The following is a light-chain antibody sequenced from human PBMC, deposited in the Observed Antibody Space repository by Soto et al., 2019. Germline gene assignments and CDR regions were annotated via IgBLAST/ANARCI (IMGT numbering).Light chain of an antibody. Sequence: EIVLTQSPGTLSLSPGERATLSCRASQSVSSNYLAWYQQKPGQAPRVLIYGASTRATDVPDRFSGSGSGADFTLSISRLEPEDFAVYYCQQYGSSPPRTFGQGTKVDIK. CDR2: GAS. J-gene: IGKJ1*01. CDR1: QSVSSNY. CDR3: QQYGSSPPRT. V-gene: IGKV3-20*01.